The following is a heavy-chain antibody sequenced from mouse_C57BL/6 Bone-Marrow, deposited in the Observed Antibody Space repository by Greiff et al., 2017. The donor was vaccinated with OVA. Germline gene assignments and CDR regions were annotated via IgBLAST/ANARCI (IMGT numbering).Heavy chain of an antibody. CDR2: ISSGGSYT. J-gene: IGHJ3*01. CDR1: GFTFSSYG. V-gene: IGHV5-6*01. CDR3: ARRTFAY. Sequence: EVQLKESGGDLVKPGGSLKLSCAASGFTFSSYGMSWVRQTPDKRLEWVATISSGGSYTYYPDSVKGRFTISRDNAKNTLYLQMSSLKSEDTAMYYCARRTFAYWGQGTLVTVSA.